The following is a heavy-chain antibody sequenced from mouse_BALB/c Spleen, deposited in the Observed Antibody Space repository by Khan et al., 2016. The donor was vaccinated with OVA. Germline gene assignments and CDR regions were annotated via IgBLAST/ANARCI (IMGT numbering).Heavy chain of an antibody. CDR3: ARYYYGTSPDY. Sequence: QVQLKQSGAELAKPGASVKMSCKASGYTFTSYWMHWVKQRPGQGLEWIGYINPSTGYTEYNQKFQDKATLTADKSSSTAYMQLSSLTSEDSAVYYCARYYYGTSPDYWGQGTTLTVSS. V-gene: IGHV1-7*01. CDR1: GYTFTSYW. CDR2: INPSTGYT. J-gene: IGHJ2*01. D-gene: IGHD1-1*01.